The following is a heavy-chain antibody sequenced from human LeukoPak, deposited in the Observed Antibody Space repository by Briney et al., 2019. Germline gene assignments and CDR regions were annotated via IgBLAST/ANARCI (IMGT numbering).Heavy chain of an antibody. J-gene: IGHJ5*02. Sequence: SVKVSCKASGGTFSSYAISWVRQAPGQGLEWMGGIIPIFGTANYAQKFQGRVTITADESTSTAYMELSSLRSEDTAVYYCAREARIAAAGPPDWFDPWGQGTLVSVSS. CDR1: GGTFSSYA. V-gene: IGHV1-69*13. D-gene: IGHD6-13*01. CDR3: AREARIAAAGPPDWFDP. CDR2: IIPIFGTA.